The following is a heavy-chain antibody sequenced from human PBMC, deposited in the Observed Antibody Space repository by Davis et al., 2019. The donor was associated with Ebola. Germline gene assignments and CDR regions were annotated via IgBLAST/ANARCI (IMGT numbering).Heavy chain of an antibody. Sequence: PGGSLRLSCAASGFAFTGYWMGWVRQAPGKGLEWISHISSGGSSKYYSDSVRGRFTISRDNAKNSLYLQMDSLTTEDTAVYYCATPRGGKFDYWGQGTLVTVSS. CDR2: ISSGGSSK. CDR3: ATPRGGKFDY. CDR1: GFAFTGYW. V-gene: IGHV3-48*03. J-gene: IGHJ4*02. D-gene: IGHD3-10*01.